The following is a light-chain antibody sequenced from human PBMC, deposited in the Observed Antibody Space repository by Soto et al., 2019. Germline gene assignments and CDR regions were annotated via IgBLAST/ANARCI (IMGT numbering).Light chain of an antibody. V-gene: IGKV3-20*01. J-gene: IGKJ2*01. CDR2: GAS. CDR3: QQYGTSPRT. CDR1: QSVSNSY. Sequence: EIVLTQSPGTLSLSPGERATLSCRASQSVSNSYLAWYQQKPGQAPRLLIYGASSRATGIPDRVSGSGSGTDFTLTISRLEPEDFAVYYCQQYGTSPRTFGQGTNLEIK.